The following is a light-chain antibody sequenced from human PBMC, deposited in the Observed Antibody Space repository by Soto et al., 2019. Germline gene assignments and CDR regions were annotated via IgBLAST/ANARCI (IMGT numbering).Light chain of an antibody. CDR2: GAS. CDR1: QNVVTN. CDR3: QHYNNWLGT. Sequence: EIVVTQSPAILSVSPGERVTLSCRVSQNVVTNLAWYQQRLGQAPRLLIYGASARATGVPARFSGSGSGTEFFLTISSLQSEDFAVYYCQHYNNWLGTFGGGTKVEIK. J-gene: IGKJ4*01. V-gene: IGKV3-15*01.